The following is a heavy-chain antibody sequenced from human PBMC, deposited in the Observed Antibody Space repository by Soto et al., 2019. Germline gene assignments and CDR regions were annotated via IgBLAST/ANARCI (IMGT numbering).Heavy chain of an antibody. CDR2: IYYSGST. CDR1: GGSISSGDYY. Sequence: PSETLSLTCTVSGGSISSGDYYWSWIRQPSGKGLEWIGYIYYSGSTYYNPSLKSRVTISVDTSKNQFSLKLSSVTAADTAVYYCARVAGTGGWFDPWGQGTLVTVSS. CDR3: ARVAGTGGWFDP. J-gene: IGHJ5*02. D-gene: IGHD1-1*01. V-gene: IGHV4-30-4*01.